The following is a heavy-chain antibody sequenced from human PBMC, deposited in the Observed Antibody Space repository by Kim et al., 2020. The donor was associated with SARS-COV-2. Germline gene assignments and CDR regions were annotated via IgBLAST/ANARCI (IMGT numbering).Heavy chain of an antibody. J-gene: IGHJ6*02. D-gene: IGHD3-3*01. CDR2: IYYSGST. CDR1: GGSISSGDYY. CDR3: ARDGMVLEWLLPSYGMDV. V-gene: IGHV4-30-4*01. Sequence: SETLSLTYTVSGGSISSGDYYWSWIRQPPGKGLEWIGYIYYSGSTYYNPSLKSRVTISVDTSKNQFSLKLSSVTAADTAVYYCARDGMVLEWLLPSYGMDVWGQGTTVTVSS.